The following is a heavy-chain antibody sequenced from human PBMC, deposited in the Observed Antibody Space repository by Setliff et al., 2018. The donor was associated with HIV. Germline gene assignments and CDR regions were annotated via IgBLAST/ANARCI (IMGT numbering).Heavy chain of an antibody. D-gene: IGHD7-27*01. V-gene: IGHV4-31*03. Sequence: KTSETLSLTCTVSGGSISNGNYYWTWIRHHPGKGLEWIGYVHYTGSTYYNPSLKSRLTISVDTSKDQFSLKLNSVTAADTAVYYCARGGTGDDIFHIWGQGTMVTVSS. CDR3: ARGGTGDDIFHI. CDR2: VHYTGST. CDR1: GGSISNGNYY. J-gene: IGHJ3*02.